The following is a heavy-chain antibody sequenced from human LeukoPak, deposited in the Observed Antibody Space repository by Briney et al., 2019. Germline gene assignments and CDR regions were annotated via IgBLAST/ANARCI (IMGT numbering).Heavy chain of an antibody. CDR1: GGTFSSYS. D-gene: IGHD1-1*01. J-gene: IGHJ4*02. V-gene: IGHV1-69*05. CDR2: IIPVFGSA. CDR3: AGGSLTNWNGDF. Sequence: ASVKVSCKASGGTFSSYSITWVRQAPGEGLEWMGGIIPVFGSANYAERFQGRVTVTTDESTSTVFTELSSLKSEDTAVYYCAGGSLTNWNGDFWGQGTLVSVSS.